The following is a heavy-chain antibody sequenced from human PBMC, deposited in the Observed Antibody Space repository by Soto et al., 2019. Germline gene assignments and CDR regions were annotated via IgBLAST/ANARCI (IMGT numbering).Heavy chain of an antibody. CDR2: ISGSGGST. Sequence: PGGSLRLSGAASGFTFSRYSVNWVRQAPGKGLEWVSAISGSGGSTYYADSVKGRFTISRDNSKNTLYLQMNSLRAEDTAVYYCEKAPDIVVVVAHYYFAYCGLGTLVTVSS. J-gene: IGHJ4*02. D-gene: IGHD2-15*01. CDR1: GFTFSRYS. V-gene: IGHV3-23*01. CDR3: EKAPDIVVVVAHYYFAY.